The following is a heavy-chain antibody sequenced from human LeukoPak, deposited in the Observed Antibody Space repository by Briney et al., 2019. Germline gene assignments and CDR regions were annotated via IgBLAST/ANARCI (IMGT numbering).Heavy chain of an antibody. CDR2: ISAYNGNT. CDR1: GYTFTSYG. D-gene: IGHD3-3*01. Sequence: ASVTVSCKASGYTFTSYGISWVRQAPGQGLEWMGWISAYNGNTNYAQKLQGRVTMTTDTSTSTAYMELRSLRSDDTAVYYCAREITIFGNNWFDPWGQGTLVTVSS. CDR3: AREITIFGNNWFDP. V-gene: IGHV1-18*01. J-gene: IGHJ5*02.